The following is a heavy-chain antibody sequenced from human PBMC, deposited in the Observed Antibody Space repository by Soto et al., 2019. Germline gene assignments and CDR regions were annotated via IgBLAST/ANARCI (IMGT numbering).Heavy chain of an antibody. CDR3: ATDLGLHPDY. Sequence: ASVKVSCKASGYTFTNYAIHWVRQAPGQRLEWMGRINPGDGNTKYPQKFQGRVTITSDTSASTAYMELNSLTSEDTSIYYCATDLGLHPDYWGPGTLVTVSS. CDR1: GYTFTNYA. V-gene: IGHV1-3*01. CDR2: INPGDGNT. J-gene: IGHJ4*02.